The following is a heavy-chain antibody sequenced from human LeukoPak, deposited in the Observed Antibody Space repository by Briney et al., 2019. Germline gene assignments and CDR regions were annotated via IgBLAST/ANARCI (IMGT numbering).Heavy chain of an antibody. J-gene: IGHJ4*02. CDR3: ARGDTAINFDY. D-gene: IGHD5-18*01. V-gene: IGHV4-39*07. Sequence: SETLSLTCTVSGDSISSRSYYWGWIRQPPGQGLEWIGHISYTGSTYYNPSLKSRVTISVDTSKNQFSLQLSSVTAADTAVYYCARGDTAINFDYWGQGTLVTVSS. CDR2: ISYTGST. CDR1: GDSISSRSYY.